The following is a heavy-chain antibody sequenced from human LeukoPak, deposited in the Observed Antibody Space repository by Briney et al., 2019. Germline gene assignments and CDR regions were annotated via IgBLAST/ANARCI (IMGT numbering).Heavy chain of an antibody. Sequence: GGSLRLSCAASGFTFSSYAMSWVRQAPGKGLEWVSAISGSGGSTYYADSVKGRFTISRDNSKNTLYLQTNSLRAEDTAVYYCAKVGPGSSSRYYYYYMDVWGKGTTVTVSS. V-gene: IGHV3-23*01. D-gene: IGHD6-6*01. J-gene: IGHJ6*03. CDR1: GFTFSSYA. CDR2: ISGSGGST. CDR3: AKVGPGSSSRYYYYYMDV.